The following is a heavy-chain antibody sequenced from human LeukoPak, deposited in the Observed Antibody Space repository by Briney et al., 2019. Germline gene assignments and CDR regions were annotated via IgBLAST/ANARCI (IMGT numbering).Heavy chain of an antibody. Sequence: GGSLRLSCAASGFTFSSYEMNWVRQAPGKGLEWVSYISNSGSPIYYADSVKGRFTISRDNSKNTLYLQMNSLRAEDTAVYYCAKDESDHDGFSSSWYPFDYWGQGTLVTVSS. D-gene: IGHD6-13*01. CDR2: ISNSGSPI. CDR1: GFTFSSYE. CDR3: AKDESDHDGFSSSWYPFDY. J-gene: IGHJ4*02. V-gene: IGHV3-48*03.